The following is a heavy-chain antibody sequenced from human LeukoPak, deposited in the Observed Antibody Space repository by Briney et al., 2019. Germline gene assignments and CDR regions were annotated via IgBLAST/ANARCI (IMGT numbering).Heavy chain of an antibody. D-gene: IGHD5-18*01. J-gene: IGHJ4*02. CDR2: IIPIFGTA. V-gene: IGHV1-69*05. Sequence: SVKVSCKASGGTFSSYAISWVRQAPGLGLEWMGRIIPIFGTANYAQKFQGRVTITTDESTSTAYMELSSLRSEDTAVYYCARERGYSYGYPDYWGQGTLVTVSS. CDR1: GGTFSSYA. CDR3: ARERGYSYGYPDY.